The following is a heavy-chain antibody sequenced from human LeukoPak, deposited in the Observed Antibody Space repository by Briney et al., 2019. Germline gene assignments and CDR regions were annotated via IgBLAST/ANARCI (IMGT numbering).Heavy chain of an antibody. CDR3: AKGRDVYNYWYFDL. J-gene: IGHJ2*01. D-gene: IGHD5-24*01. CDR1: GFTFSSYW. Sequence: GGSLRLSCAASGFTFSSYWMSWVRQAPGKGLEWVANIKQDGSEKYYVDSVKGQFTISRDNSKNTMYLQMNSLRAEDTAVYYCAKGRDVYNYWYFDLWGRGTLVTVSS. V-gene: IGHV3-7*03. CDR2: IKQDGSEK.